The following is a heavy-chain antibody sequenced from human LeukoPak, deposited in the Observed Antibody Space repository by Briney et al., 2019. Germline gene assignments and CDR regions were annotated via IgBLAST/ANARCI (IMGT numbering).Heavy chain of an antibody. CDR2: MDPNSGNT. Sequence: ASVKVSCKASGYTFISYDINWVRQATGQGLEWMGWMDPNSGNTDYAEKFQGRVTMTSNTSISTAYMELSSLRSDDTAVYYCARGRAGSGYYYGTDVWGQGTTVTVSS. J-gene: IGHJ6*02. D-gene: IGHD2-8*02. CDR1: GYTFISYD. CDR3: ARGRAGSGYYYGTDV. V-gene: IGHV1-8*01.